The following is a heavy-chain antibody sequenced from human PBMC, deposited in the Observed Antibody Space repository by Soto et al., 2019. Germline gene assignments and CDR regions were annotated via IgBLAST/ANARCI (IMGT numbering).Heavy chain of an antibody. CDR3: AKDTYLDYSDSSGYYPWYYYGLDV. V-gene: IGHV3-23*01. CDR2: ISGSGDST. Sequence: EVQLLESGGGLVQPGGSLRLSCAASGFTFSSYAMSWVRQAPGKGLEWVSAISGSGDSTYYADSVKGRFAISRDNSKNTLYLQMNSLRAEDTAVYYCAKDTYLDYSDSSGYYPWYYYGLDVWGQGTPVTVSS. D-gene: IGHD3-22*01. CDR1: GFTFSSYA. J-gene: IGHJ6*02.